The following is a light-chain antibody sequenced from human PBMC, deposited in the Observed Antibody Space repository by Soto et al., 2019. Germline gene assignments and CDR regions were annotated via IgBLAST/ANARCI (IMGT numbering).Light chain of an antibody. V-gene: IGKV4-1*01. CDR1: QTFLYISNNKNY. J-gene: IGKJ4*01. CDR3: QQYYSTPLT. Sequence: DIVMTQSPDSLAVSLCEIASMNCKWSQTFLYISNNKNYLAWYQQKPGQPPKLLIYWASTRESGVPDRFSGSGSGTDFTLTISSLQAEDVAVYYCQQYYSTPLTFGGGTKVDIK. CDR2: WAS.